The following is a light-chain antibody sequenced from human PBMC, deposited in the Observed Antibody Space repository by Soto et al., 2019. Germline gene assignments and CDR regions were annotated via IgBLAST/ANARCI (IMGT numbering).Light chain of an antibody. V-gene: IGKV3-20*01. CDR3: HQYGASSGT. J-gene: IGKJ2*01. Sequence: EIVLTQSPGTLSLSPGERATLSCRASQSINANYLAWYQQKRGQAHILLIYGASSRATVIPDRFSGSGSGTDVTLTISRLEPEDFAVYHCHQYGASSGTFGQGTNLEIK. CDR2: GAS. CDR1: QSINANY.